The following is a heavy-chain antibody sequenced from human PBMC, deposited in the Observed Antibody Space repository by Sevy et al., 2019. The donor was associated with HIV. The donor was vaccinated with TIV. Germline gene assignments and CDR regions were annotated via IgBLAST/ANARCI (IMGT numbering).Heavy chain of an antibody. Sequence: GGSLRLSCAASGFTFSDAWMNWVRQAPGKGLEWVGRIKSKTDGGTTTDGGTTDYAAPVKGKFTISRDDSKNTLYLQMNSLNTEDTAVYYCTTDLHSYYYDSSAYYYWGQGTLVTVSS. V-gene: IGHV3-15*07. CDR1: GFTFSDAW. CDR2: IKSKTDGGTTTDGGTT. D-gene: IGHD3-22*01. J-gene: IGHJ4*02. CDR3: TTDLHSYYYDSSAYYY.